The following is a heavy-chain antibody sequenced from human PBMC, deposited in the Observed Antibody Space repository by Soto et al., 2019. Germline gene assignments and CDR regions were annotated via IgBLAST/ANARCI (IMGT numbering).Heavy chain of an antibody. CDR2: IVVGSGNT. J-gene: IGHJ6*02. CDR1: GFTFTSFA. Sequence: QMQLVQSGPEVKKPGTSVKVSCKASGFTFTSFAMQWVRQARGQRLEWIGWIVVGSGNTNYAQKFQERVTITRDMSTRTAYMELSSLRSEDTAVYYCAAEGTVTTGMDVWGQGTTVTVSS. D-gene: IGHD4-17*01. CDR3: AAEGTVTTGMDV. V-gene: IGHV1-58*02.